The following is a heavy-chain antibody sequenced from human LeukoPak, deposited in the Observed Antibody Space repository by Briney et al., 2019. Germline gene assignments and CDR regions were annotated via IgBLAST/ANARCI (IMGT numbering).Heavy chain of an antibody. CDR2: IYYSGST. D-gene: IGHD3-10*01. J-gene: IGHJ4*02. CDR3: ARVGSAFGELGIPFDY. Sequence: SSQSLSLTCTVSGGSISSGDYYWSWIRQPPGKGLEWIGYIYYSGSTYYNPSLKSRVTISVDTSKNQFSLKLSSVTAADTAVYYCARVGSAFGELGIPFDYWGQGTLVTVSS. V-gene: IGHV4-30-4*01. CDR1: GGSISSGDYY.